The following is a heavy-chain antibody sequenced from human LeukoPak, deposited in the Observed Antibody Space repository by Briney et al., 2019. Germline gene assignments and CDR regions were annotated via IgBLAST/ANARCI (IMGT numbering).Heavy chain of an antibody. V-gene: IGHV1-2*02. CDR3: ARGHDNTGYNYFDY. CDR2: INPNSGGT. D-gene: IGHD3-9*01. J-gene: IGHJ4*02. CDR1: GYTFTDYY. Sequence: GASVKVSCKASGYTFTDYYIHWVRQAPGQGLERMGWINPNSGGTNYAQKFRGRVTMTRDTSIATTYMDLSSLISDDTAVYYCARGHDNTGYNYFDYWGQGTLVTVSS.